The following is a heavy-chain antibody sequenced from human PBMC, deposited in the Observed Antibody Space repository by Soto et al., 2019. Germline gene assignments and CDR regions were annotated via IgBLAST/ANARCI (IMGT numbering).Heavy chain of an antibody. CDR1: GYNFSNFW. CDR2: IYPDDSET. Sequence: GESLKISCSTSGYNFSNFWIGWLRQMPGKGLEWMGIIYPDDSETKYSPSFEGQVTMSSDSYICTTYLQWSSLQASDTAIYYGARVRHNCGEGYFDFWGQRTLVTVS. CDR3: ARVRHNCGEGYFDF. V-gene: IGHV5-51*01. J-gene: IGHJ4*02. D-gene: IGHD2-21*01.